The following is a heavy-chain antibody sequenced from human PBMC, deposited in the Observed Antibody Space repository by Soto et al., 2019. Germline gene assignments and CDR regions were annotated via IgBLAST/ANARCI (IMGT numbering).Heavy chain of an antibody. V-gene: IGHV1-69*06. D-gene: IGHD3-22*01. CDR3: ARGYYYDSSGYYYFDY. CDR2: IIPIFGTA. CDR1: GGTFSSYA. J-gene: IGHJ4*02. Sequence: GASVKVSCKASGGTFSSYAISWVRQAPGQGLEWMGGIIPIFGTANYAQKFQGRVTITADKSTSTAYMELSSLRSEDTAVYYCARGYYYDSSGYYYFDYWGQGTQVTVSS.